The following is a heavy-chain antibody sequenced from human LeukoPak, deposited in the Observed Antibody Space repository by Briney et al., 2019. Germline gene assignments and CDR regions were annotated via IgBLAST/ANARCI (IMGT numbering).Heavy chain of an antibody. CDR1: GFTFSNYW. V-gene: IGHV3-74*01. CDR3: AREILAPGKTHDY. J-gene: IGHJ4*02. CDR2: INDDGRAT. Sequence: GGSLRLSCAASGFTFSNYWMHWVRQVPGKGLVWVSRINDDGRATFYADSVKGRFTISRDNAKNTLFLQINSLSAEDTAVYYCAREILAPGKTHDYWGQGTLVTVSS.